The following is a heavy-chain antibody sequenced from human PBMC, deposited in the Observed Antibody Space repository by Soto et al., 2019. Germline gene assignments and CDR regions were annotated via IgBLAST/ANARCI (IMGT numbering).Heavy chain of an antibody. J-gene: IGHJ4*02. CDR2: IYYSGST. D-gene: IGHD4-4*01. Sequence: QVQLQESGPGLVKPSETLSLTCTVSGGSISSYYWSWIRQPPGKGLEWIGYIYYSGSTNYNPSLKSRVTISVDTSKNQISLKLSSVTAADTAVYYCARVDYSNSGVDYWGQGTLVTVSS. CDR1: GGSISSYY. V-gene: IGHV4-59*01. CDR3: ARVDYSNSGVDY.